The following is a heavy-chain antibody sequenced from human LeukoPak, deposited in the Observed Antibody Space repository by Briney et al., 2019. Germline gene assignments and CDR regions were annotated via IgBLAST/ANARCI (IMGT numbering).Heavy chain of an antibody. D-gene: IGHD3-16*02. Sequence: ASVKVSCKASGYTFPGYYMHWVRQAPGQGLEWMGWISAYNGNTNYAQKLQGRVTMTTDTSTSTAYMELRSLRSDDTAVYYCARAKERAIWGSYRPNRFDPWGQGTLVTVSS. CDR3: ARAKERAIWGSYRPNRFDP. V-gene: IGHV1-18*04. J-gene: IGHJ5*02. CDR1: GYTFPGYY. CDR2: ISAYNGNT.